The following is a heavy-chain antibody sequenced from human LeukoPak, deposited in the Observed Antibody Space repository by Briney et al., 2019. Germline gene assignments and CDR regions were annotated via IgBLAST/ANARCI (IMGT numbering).Heavy chain of an antibody. CDR1: GDSISSYY. J-gene: IGHJ5*02. CDR2: IYYSGNT. CDR3: ARGIIVGATWGENDNWFDP. Sequence: SETLSLTCTVSGDSISSYYWSWLRQPPGKGLEWIGYIYYSGNTNYNPSLKSRVTISVDTSKNQFSLKLSSVTAADTAVYYCARGIIVGATWGENDNWFDPWGQGTLVTVSS. V-gene: IGHV4-59*01. D-gene: IGHD1-26*01.